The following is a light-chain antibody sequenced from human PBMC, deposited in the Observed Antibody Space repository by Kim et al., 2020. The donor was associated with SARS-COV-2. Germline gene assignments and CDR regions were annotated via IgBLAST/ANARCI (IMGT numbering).Light chain of an antibody. CDR1: QSVSSN. CDR3: QQYNNWPLT. J-gene: IGKJ1*01. V-gene: IGKV3-15*01. Sequence: VSPGERATLSCMASQSVSSNLAWYQQKPGQAPRLLIYGASTRATGIPARFSGSGSGTEFTLTISSLQSEDFAVYYCQQYNNWPLTFGQGTKVDIK. CDR2: GAS.